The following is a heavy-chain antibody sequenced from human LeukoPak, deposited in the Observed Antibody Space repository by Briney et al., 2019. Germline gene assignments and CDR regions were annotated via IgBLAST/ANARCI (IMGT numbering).Heavy chain of an antibody. V-gene: IGHV2-5*02. CDR2: IYWDDDK. Sequence: SGPTLVNPPETLTLTCTFSGFSLSTSAVAVGWIRQPPGKALEWLALIYWDDDKRYSPSLKSRLTVTKDTSKNQVVLTMTNMDPADTGTYYCAHRLYYFDYWGQGTLVTVSS. CDR1: GFSLSTSAVA. CDR3: AHRLYYFDY. J-gene: IGHJ4*02.